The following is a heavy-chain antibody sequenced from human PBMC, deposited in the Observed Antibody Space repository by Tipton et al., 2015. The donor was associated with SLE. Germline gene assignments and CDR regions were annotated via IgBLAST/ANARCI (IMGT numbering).Heavy chain of an antibody. CDR1: GGSISSSTYY. D-gene: IGHD2-15*01. V-gene: IGHV4-39*01. CDR2: IYYSGNT. CDR3: ARHFGWSFDV. J-gene: IGHJ3*01. Sequence: TLSLTCTVSGGSISSSTYYWGWIRQPPGKGLEWIGSIYYSGNTNYNPSRKSRVTISIDTSKNQFSLKLISVTAADTAVYYCARHFGWSFDVWGQGTMVTVSS.